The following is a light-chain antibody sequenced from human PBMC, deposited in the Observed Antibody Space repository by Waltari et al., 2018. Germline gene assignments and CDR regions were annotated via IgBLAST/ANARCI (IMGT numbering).Light chain of an antibody. CDR1: SSDVARYDY. CDR3: CSDGGSDNWV. J-gene: IGLJ3*02. Sequence: QSALTQFPSASGSPGQSVTISCTGTSSDVARYDYVSWYQQHPGKAPKLVIYEVTKRPSGVPDLFSGSKSGNTASLTVSGLQAEDEAIDYCCSDGGSDNWVFGGGTKLTVL. V-gene: IGLV2-8*01. CDR2: EVT.